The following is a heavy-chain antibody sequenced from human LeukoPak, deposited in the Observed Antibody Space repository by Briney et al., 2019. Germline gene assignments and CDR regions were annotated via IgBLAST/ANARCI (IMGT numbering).Heavy chain of an antibody. CDR3: ARDRGPAAAIFDY. CDR2: IYYSGNT. V-gene: IGHV4-59*12. Sequence: PSETLSLTCAVYGGSFSGYYWSWIRQPPGKGLEWIGYIYYSGNTNYNPSLKSRVTISVDTSKNQFSLKLSSVTAADTAVYYCARDRGPAAAIFDYWGQGTLVTVSS. D-gene: IGHD2-2*01. J-gene: IGHJ4*02. CDR1: GGSFSGYY.